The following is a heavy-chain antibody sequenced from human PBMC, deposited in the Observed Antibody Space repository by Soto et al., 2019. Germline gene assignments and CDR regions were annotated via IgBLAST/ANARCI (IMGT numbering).Heavy chain of an antibody. Sequence: SETLSLTCAVYGGSFSGYYWSWIRQPPGKGLEWIGEINHSGSTNYNPSLKSRVAISVDTSKNQFSLKLSSVTAADTAVYYCARGFWAWVPLDYYYGMDVWGQGTTVTVSS. CDR3: ARGFWAWVPLDYYYGMDV. CDR1: GGSFSGYY. CDR2: INHSGST. J-gene: IGHJ6*02. D-gene: IGHD2-2*01. V-gene: IGHV4-34*01.